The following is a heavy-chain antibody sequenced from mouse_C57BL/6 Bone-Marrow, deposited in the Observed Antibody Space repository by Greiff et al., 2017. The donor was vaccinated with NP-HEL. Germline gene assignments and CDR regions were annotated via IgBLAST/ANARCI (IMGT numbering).Heavy chain of an antibody. J-gene: IGHJ2*01. CDR2: IYPGDGDT. V-gene: IGHV1-82*01. D-gene: IGHD1-1*01. CDR1: GYAFSSSW. Sequence: VQVVESGPELVKPGASVKISCKASGYAFSSSWMNWVKQRPGKGLEWIGRIYPGDGDTNYNGKFKGKATLTADKSSSTAYMQLSSLTSEDSAVYFCAGITTVVARFDYWGQGTTLTVSS. CDR3: AGITTVVARFDY.